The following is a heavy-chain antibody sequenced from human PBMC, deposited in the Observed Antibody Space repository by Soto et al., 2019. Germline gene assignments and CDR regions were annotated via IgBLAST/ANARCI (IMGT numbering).Heavy chain of an antibody. CDR1: GGAISSSYW. V-gene: IGHV4-4*02. D-gene: IGHD5-12*01. CDR3: ASHDSKRSPRYDHGRDG. CDR2: IYHSGSA. J-gene: IGHJ6*02. Sequence: AEPLSLTCAVSGGAISSSYWWSWVRQPPGKGLEWIGEIYHSGSANYNPSLKSRVTISVDNSKNQLSLKLRSVTAADTAVYYCASHDSKRSPRYDHGRDGWGDGTPVT.